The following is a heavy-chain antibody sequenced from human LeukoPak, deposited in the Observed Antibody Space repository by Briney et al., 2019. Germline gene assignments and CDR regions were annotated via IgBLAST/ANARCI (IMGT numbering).Heavy chain of an antibody. D-gene: IGHD4-17*01. CDR1: GITFSSYA. Sequence: GGFLRISCAAPGITFSSYAMSWGRQAPGKGLELVSAISGSGGSTYYADSVKGRFTISRDNSKNTLYLQMNSLRAEDTAVYYCAKDDFYGDYFDYWGQGTLVTVSS. V-gene: IGHV3-23*01. J-gene: IGHJ4*02. CDR3: AKDDFYGDYFDY. CDR2: ISGSGGST.